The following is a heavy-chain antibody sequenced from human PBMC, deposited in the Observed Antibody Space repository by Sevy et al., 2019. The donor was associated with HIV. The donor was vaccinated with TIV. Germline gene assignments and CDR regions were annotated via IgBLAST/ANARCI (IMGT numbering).Heavy chain of an antibody. CDR1: GFTVSSNY. D-gene: IGHD3-22*01. CDR3: ARVADYYDSSGYSKIIWYFDL. CDR2: IYSGGST. Sequence: GGSLRLSCAASGFTVSSNYMSWVRQAPGKGLEWVSVIYSGGSTYYADSVKGRFTISRDNSKNTLYLQMNSLRAEDTAVYYCARVADYYDSSGYSKIIWYFDLWGRGTLVTVSS. J-gene: IGHJ2*01. V-gene: IGHV3-53*01.